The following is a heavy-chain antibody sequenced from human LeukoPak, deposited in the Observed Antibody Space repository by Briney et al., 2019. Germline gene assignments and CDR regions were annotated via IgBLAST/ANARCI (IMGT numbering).Heavy chain of an antibody. CDR3: AKNIWFGESADGFNI. V-gene: IGHV1-2*02. D-gene: IGHD3-10*01. CDR2: INPNSGGT. J-gene: IGHJ3*02. Sequence: ASVKVSCKASGYTFTGYYMHWVRQAPGQGLEWMGWINPNSGGTNYAQKFQGRVTMTGDTSISTAYMELSRLRSDDTAVYYCAKNIWFGESADGFNIWGRGTMVTVSS. CDR1: GYTFTGYY.